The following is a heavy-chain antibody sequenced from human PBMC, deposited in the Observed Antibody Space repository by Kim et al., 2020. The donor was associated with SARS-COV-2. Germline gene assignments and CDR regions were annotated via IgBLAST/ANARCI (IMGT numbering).Heavy chain of an antibody. CDR3: ARDSPLAVAGPPDLYYYYYGMDV. CDR2: IKQDGSEK. CDR1: GFTFSSYW. D-gene: IGHD6-19*01. Sequence: GGSLRLSCAASGFTFSSYWMSWVRQAPGKGLEWVANIKQDGSEKYYVDSVKGRFTISRDNAKNSLYLQMNSLRAEDTAVYYCARDSPLAVAGPPDLYYYYYGMDVWGQGTTVTVSS. V-gene: IGHV3-7*01. J-gene: IGHJ6*02.